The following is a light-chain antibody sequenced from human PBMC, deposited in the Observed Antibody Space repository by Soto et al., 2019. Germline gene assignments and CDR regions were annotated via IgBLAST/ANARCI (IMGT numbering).Light chain of an antibody. V-gene: IGKV1-5*03. Sequence: DIQMTQSPSTLSASVGDRVIITCRASQSVSSWLAWYQQKPGKAPNLLIYKASTLESGVPSRFSGSGSGTEFTLTISSLQPDDFATYYCQPYKINPLTFGGGTKVEIK. CDR1: QSVSSW. J-gene: IGKJ4*01. CDR3: QPYKINPLT. CDR2: KAS.